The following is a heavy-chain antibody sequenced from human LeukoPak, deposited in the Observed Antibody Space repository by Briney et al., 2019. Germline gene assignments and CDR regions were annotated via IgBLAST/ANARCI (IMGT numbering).Heavy chain of an antibody. D-gene: IGHD1-26*01. CDR2: IYYSGST. Sequence: SKTLSLTCTVSGGSISSYYWSWIRQPPGKGLEWIGYIYYSGSTNYNPSLKSRVTISVDTSKNQFSLKLSSVTAADTAVYYCARGSRLLSPIDYWGQGTLVTVSS. CDR3: ARGSRLLSPIDY. CDR1: GGSISSYY. J-gene: IGHJ4*02. V-gene: IGHV4-59*01.